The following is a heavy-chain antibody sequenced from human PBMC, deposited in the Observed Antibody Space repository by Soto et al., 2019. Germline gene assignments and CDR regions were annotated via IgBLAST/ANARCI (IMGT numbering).Heavy chain of an antibody. CDR2: ISSSSSTI. J-gene: IGHJ6*02. V-gene: IGHV3-48*02. CDR1: GFTFSSYS. Sequence: XGSLILSCAASGFTFSSYSMNRVRQAPGMGLEWVSYISSSSSTIYYADSVKGRFTISRDNAKNSLYLQMNSLRDEDTAVYYCARASGYSYGHYYYYYGMDVWGQGTTVTVS. D-gene: IGHD5-18*01. CDR3: ARASGYSYGHYYYYYGMDV.